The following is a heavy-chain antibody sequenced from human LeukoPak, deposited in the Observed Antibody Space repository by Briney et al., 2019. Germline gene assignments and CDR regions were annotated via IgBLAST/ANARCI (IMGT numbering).Heavy chain of an antibody. J-gene: IGHJ4*02. CDR3: ARRGYNYHVPGYYFDY. CDR1: GFTFSDYY. V-gene: IGHV3-11*01. CDR2: ISSSGSTI. D-gene: IGHD5-24*01. Sequence: GGSLRLSCGASGFTFSDYYMRWIRQAPGKGLEWVSYISSSGSTIYYADSVKGRFTISRDNAKNSLYLQMNSLRAEDTAVYYCARRGYNYHVPGYYFDYWGQGTLVTVSS.